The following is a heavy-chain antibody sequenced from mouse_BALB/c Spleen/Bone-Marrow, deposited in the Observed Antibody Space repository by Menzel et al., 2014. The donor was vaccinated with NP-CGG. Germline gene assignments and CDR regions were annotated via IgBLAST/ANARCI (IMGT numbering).Heavy chain of an antibody. CDR1: GYTFTDYG. V-gene: IGHV1S137*01. D-gene: IGHD2-2*01. CDR2: ISTYYGDA. CDR3: ARSGYGYDWFAY. J-gene: IGHJ3*01. Sequence: GAELVRPGVSVKISCKGSGYTFTDYGMHWVKQGHAKSLEWIGVISTYYGDASYNQKFKGKATMTVDKSSSTAYMELARLTSEDSAIYYCARSGYGYDWFAYWGQGTLVTVSA.